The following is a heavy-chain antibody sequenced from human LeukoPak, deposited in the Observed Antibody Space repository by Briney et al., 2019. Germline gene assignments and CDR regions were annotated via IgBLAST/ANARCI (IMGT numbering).Heavy chain of an antibody. CDR1: GGSISSYY. CDR3: ARRAYYDSSGYYANDAFDI. Sequence: SETLSLTCTVSGGSISSYYWSWIRQPAGKGLEWIGRIYTSGSTNYNPSLKSRVTMSVDTSKNQLSLKLSSVTAADTAVYYCARRAYYDSSGYYANDAFDIWGQGTMVTVSS. D-gene: IGHD3-22*01. J-gene: IGHJ3*02. CDR2: IYTSGST. V-gene: IGHV4-4*07.